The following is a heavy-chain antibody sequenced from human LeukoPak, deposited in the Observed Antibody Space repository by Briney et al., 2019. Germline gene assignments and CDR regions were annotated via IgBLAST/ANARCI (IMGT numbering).Heavy chain of an antibody. V-gene: IGHV1-69*13. CDR1: GGTFSSYA. Sequence: EASVKVSCKASGGTFSSYAISWVRQAPGQGLEWMGGIIPIFGTANYAQKFQGRGTITADESTSTAYMELSSLRSEDTAVYYCARENGIAARNFDYWGQGTLVTVSS. CDR3: ARENGIAARNFDY. CDR2: IIPIFGTA. J-gene: IGHJ4*02. D-gene: IGHD6-6*01.